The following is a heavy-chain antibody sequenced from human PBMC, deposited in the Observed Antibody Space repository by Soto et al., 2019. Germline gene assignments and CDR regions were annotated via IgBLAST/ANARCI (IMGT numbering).Heavy chain of an antibody. CDR3: AKEGRLSSWYFAFDI. CDR1: GFTFSSYG. Sequence: QVQLVESGGGVVQPGRSLRLSCAASGFTFSSYGMHWVRQAPGKGLEWVAVISYDGSNKYYADSVKGRFTISRDNSKNTLYLQMKSLRAEDTAVYYCAKEGRLSSWYFAFDIWGQGTMVTVSS. V-gene: IGHV3-30*18. CDR2: ISYDGSNK. D-gene: IGHD6-13*01. J-gene: IGHJ3*02.